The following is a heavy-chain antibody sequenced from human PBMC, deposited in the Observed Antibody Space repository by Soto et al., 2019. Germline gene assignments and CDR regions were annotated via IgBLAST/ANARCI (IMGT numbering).Heavy chain of an antibody. D-gene: IGHD3-9*01. CDR2: IIPIFGTA. Sequence: SVKVSCKASGGTFSSYAISWVRPAPGQGLEWMGGIIPIFGTANYAQKFQGRVTITADESTSTAYMELRSLRSDDTAVYYCATDFGCGSNDPDAFDIWGQGTMVTVSS. CDR3: ATDFGCGSNDPDAFDI. CDR1: GGTFSSYA. V-gene: IGHV1-69*13. J-gene: IGHJ3*02.